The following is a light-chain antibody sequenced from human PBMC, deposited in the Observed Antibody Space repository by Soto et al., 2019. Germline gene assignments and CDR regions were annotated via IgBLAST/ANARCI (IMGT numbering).Light chain of an antibody. Sequence: QSVLTQPPSASGSPGQSVTISCTGTSSDVGGYNYVSWYQQHPVKAPKLMIYEVSKRPSGVPARFSGSKSGNTASLTVSGLQAEDEDDYYCSSYAGSNNFVVFGGGTKLTVL. CDR2: EVS. CDR1: SSDVGGYNY. V-gene: IGLV2-8*01. J-gene: IGLJ2*01. CDR3: SSYAGSNNFVV.